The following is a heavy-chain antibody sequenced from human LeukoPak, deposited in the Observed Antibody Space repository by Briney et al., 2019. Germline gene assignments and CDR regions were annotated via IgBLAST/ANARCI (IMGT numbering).Heavy chain of an antibody. J-gene: IGHJ4*02. CDR1: SGSISGDY. Sequence: SETLSLTCTVSSGSISGDYWNWIRQPPGKGLEWIGYTSYSGNTDYKPSLRSRVTMSVDTSNNQLSLKLTSATAADTAVYYCARWHSHGRYFDYWGQGALVTVSS. V-gene: IGHV4-59*01. CDR2: TSYSGNT. D-gene: IGHD1-26*01. CDR3: ARWHSHGRYFDY.